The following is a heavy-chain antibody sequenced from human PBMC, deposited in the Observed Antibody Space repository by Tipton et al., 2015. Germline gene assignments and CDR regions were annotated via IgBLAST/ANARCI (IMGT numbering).Heavy chain of an antibody. D-gene: IGHD2-21*01. V-gene: IGHV4-59*08. CDR2: IYYSGST. CDR1: GGSISNYY. Sequence: TLSLTCTVSGGSISNYYWSWIRQPPGKGLEWIGYIYYSGSTNYNPSLKSRVTISVDTSKDQFSLKLSSVTAADAAVYYCARTRGDTVVDSWGQGALVTVSS. J-gene: IGHJ5*01. CDR3: ARTRGDTVVDS.